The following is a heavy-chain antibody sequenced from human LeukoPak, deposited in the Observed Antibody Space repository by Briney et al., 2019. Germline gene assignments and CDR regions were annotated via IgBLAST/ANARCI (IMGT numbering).Heavy chain of an antibody. Sequence: PGGSLRLSCAASGFTVSSNYMSWVRQAPGKGLEWVSVIYSGGSTYYADSVKGRFTISRDNSKNTLYLQMNSLRAEDTAVYYCARDRRSSSCYGMEYYGMDVWGQGTTVTVSS. CDR3: ARDRRSSSCYGMEYYGMDV. CDR1: GFTVSSNY. CDR2: IYSGGST. D-gene: IGHD6-13*01. V-gene: IGHV3-53*01. J-gene: IGHJ6*02.